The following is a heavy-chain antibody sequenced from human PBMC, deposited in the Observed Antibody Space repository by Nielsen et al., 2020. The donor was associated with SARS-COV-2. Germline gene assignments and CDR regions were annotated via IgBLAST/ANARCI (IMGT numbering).Heavy chain of an antibody. CDR1: GFTFSSYA. Sequence: GESLKISCAASGFTFSSYAMHWVRQAPGKGLEWVAVISYDGSNKYYADSMKGRFTISRDNSKNTLYLQMNSLRAEDTAVYYCASGRRYSSSWYEAFDIWGQGTMVTVSS. J-gene: IGHJ3*02. CDR2: ISYDGSNK. D-gene: IGHD6-13*01. CDR3: ASGRRYSSSWYEAFDI. V-gene: IGHV3-30*04.